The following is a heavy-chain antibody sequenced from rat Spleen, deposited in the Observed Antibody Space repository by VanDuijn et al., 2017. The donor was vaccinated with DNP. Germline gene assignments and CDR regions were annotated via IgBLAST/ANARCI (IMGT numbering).Heavy chain of an antibody. D-gene: IGHD4-3*01. Sequence: EVQLVESGGGLVQPGRSLKLSCAASGFTFSDYYMAWVRQVPGRGLEWVASITSSGGSIYYPDSVKGRFTISRDNAKNTLYLQMNSLRSEDMATYYCARWNSGHFDYWGQGVMVPVSS. CDR1: GFTFSDYY. J-gene: IGHJ2*01. V-gene: IGHV5-25*01. CDR2: ITSSGGSI. CDR3: ARWNSGHFDY.